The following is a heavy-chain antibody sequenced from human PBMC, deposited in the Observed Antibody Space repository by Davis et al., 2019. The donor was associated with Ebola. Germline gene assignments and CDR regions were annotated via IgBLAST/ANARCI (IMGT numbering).Heavy chain of an antibody. CDR2: INPSGCST. V-gene: IGHV1-46*01. J-gene: IGHJ4*02. CDR3: ARGFGIFGVVIMGDN. CDR1: GYTFTSYY. Sequence: ASSVKVSCKASGYTFTSYYMHWVRQAPGQGLEWMGIINPSGCSTSHAQKFQGRVTMTRDTSTSTAYMDLSSLRSEDTAVYYCARGFGIFGVVIMGDNWGQGTLVTVSS. D-gene: IGHD3-3*01.